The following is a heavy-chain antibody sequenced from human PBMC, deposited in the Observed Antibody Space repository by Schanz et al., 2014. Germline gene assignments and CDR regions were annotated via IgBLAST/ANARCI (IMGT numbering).Heavy chain of an antibody. Sequence: QVQLVQSGAEVKKPGASVKVSCKASGYTFTSYSMHWVRQAPGQGLEWMGWINTYNGDTAYAQNMQGRVSMTTETAASTAYMELRSLRSDDTAVYYCARGYGDSPTDFWGQGTLVTVSS. D-gene: IGHD4-17*01. CDR3: ARGYGDSPTDF. V-gene: IGHV1-18*04. CDR2: INTYNGDT. J-gene: IGHJ4*02. CDR1: GYTFTSYS.